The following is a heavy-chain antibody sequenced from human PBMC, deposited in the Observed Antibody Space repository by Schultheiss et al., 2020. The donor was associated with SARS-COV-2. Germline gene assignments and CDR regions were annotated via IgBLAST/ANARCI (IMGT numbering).Heavy chain of an antibody. J-gene: IGHJ4*02. CDR2: ISWNSGSI. CDR3: ARYSGSYYVVDY. Sequence: GGSLRLSCAASGFTFDDYAMHWVRQAPGKGLEWVSGISWNSGSIGYADSVKGRFTISRDNAKNSLYLQMNSLRAEDTALYYCARYSGSYYVVDYWGQGTLVTVSS. D-gene: IGHD1-26*01. CDR1: GFTFDDYA. V-gene: IGHV3-9*01.